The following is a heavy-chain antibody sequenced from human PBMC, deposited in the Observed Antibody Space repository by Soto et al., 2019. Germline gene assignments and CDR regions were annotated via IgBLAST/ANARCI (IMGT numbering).Heavy chain of an antibody. CDR1: GGSFSGYY. Sequence: QVQLQQWGAGLLKPSETLSLTCAVYGGSFSGYYWSWIRQPPGKGLDWIGEINHSGSTNYNTSLKRRVTISVDTSKNHFSLKLSSVTAADTAVYYCASTVTYGGASDYWGQGTLVTVSS. CDR3: ASTVTYGGASDY. J-gene: IGHJ4*02. V-gene: IGHV4-34*01. D-gene: IGHD4-17*01. CDR2: INHSGST.